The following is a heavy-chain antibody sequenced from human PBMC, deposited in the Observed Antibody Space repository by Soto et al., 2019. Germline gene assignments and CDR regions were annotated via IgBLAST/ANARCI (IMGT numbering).Heavy chain of an antibody. CDR1: GYTFTSFY. Sequence: QVQLVQSGAEVKKPGASVKVSCKASGYTFTSFYMHWVRQAPGQGLEWMGIINPSGTTTDYAQKFQGRVTMTRDTSMSTYYMELSSLTSEDTAVYYCAKPPIARHYYYGMEVWGQGTAVTVSS. CDR2: INPSGTTT. V-gene: IGHV1-46*01. J-gene: IGHJ6*02. CDR3: AKPPIARHYYYGMEV.